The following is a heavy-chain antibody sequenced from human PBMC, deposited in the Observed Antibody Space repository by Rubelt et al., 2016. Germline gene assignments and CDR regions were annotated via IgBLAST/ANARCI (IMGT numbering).Heavy chain of an antibody. CDR1: GASVTSSSFY. CDR2: IYYGGST. V-gene: IGHV4-61*01. D-gene: IGHD3-10*01. Sequence: QVQLQESGPGLVKPSETLSLTCTVSGASVTSSSFYWSWIRQPPGKGLEWIGYIYYGGSTNYNPPLGSRVTMSVDTSKNQFSLKLTSVTASDTAVYYCARWVRGSGNAFFDYWGQGTLVTVSS. CDR3: ARWVRGSGNAFFDY. J-gene: IGHJ4*02.